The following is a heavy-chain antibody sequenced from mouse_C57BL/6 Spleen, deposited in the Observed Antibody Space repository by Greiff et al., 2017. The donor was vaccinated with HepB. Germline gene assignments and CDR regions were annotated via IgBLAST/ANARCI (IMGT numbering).Heavy chain of an antibody. Sequence: VQLQQSGTELVKPGASVKLSCKASGYTFTSYWMHWVKQRPGQGLEWIGNINPSNGGTNYNEKFKSKATLTVDKSSSTAYMQLSSLTSEDSAVYYWARVSTMVNYFDYWGQGTTLTVSS. D-gene: IGHD2-2*01. CDR3: ARVSTMVNYFDY. J-gene: IGHJ2*01. CDR1: GYTFTSYW. CDR2: INPSNGGT. V-gene: IGHV1-53*01.